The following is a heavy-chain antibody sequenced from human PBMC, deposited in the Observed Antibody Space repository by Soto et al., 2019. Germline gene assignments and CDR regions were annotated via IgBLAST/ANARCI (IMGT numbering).Heavy chain of an antibody. CDR1: GFTFSEYS. CDR2: LTHSGTYV. CDR3: ARARRNDGYSDY. Sequence: DVQLVESGGGLGRPGGSLRLSCTASGFTFSEYSMSWVRQAPGKGLEWVSSLTHSGTYVYYADSVKGRFTISRDSASKSLFLQMTSLGAEDTAVYHCARARRNDGYSDYWGQGTLVTVSS. J-gene: IGHJ4*02. V-gene: IGHV3-21*01. D-gene: IGHD1-1*01.